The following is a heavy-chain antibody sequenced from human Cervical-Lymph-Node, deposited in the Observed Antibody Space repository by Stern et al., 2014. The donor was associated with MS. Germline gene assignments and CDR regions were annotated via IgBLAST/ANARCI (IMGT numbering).Heavy chain of an antibody. Sequence: VQLVQSGAEVKKPGESLKISCKGSGYNFGDYWIGWVRQKPGKGLEWMGTICPDDADSRYRPSFEGRVTISADESISTAFLQSSSLKASDTGIYYCARHQPAATFAMDVWGQGTTVIVSS. V-gene: IGHV5-51*01. CDR2: ICPDDADS. CDR1: GYNFGDYW. D-gene: IGHD2-2*01. J-gene: IGHJ6*02. CDR3: ARHQPAATFAMDV.